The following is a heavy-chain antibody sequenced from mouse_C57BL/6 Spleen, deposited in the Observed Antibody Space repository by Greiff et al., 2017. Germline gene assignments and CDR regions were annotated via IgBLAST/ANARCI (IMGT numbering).Heavy chain of an antibody. CDR2: IYPGDGDT. V-gene: IGHV1-80*01. J-gene: IGHJ4*01. Sequence: QVQLKQSGAELVKPGASVKISCKASGYAFSSYWMNWVKQRPGKGLEWIGQIYPGDGDTNYNGKFKGKATLTADKSSSTAYMQLSSLTSEDSAVYFCARNPFRIPYGMDYWGQGTSVTVSS. CDR1: GYAFSSYW. CDR3: ARNPFRIPYGMDY.